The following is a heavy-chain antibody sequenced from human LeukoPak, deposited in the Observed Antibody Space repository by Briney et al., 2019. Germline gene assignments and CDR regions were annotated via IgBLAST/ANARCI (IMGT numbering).Heavy chain of an antibody. CDR2: IYHSGST. CDR3: ARGYYDSSGAFDY. V-gene: IGHV4-38-2*01. Sequence: SGTLSLTCAVSGYSISSGYYWGWIRQPPGKGLEWIGSIYHSGSTYYNPSLKSRVTISVDTSKNQFSLKLSSVTAADTAVYYCARGYYDSSGAFDYWGQGTLVTVSS. CDR1: GYSISSGYY. J-gene: IGHJ4*02. D-gene: IGHD3-22*01.